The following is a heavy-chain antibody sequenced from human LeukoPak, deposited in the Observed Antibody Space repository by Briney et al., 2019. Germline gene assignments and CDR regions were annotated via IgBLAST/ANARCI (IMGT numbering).Heavy chain of an antibody. V-gene: IGHV3-23*01. CDR2: INSSGGK. Sequence: GGSLRLSCAASGFTFSSFAMSWVRQAPGKGLEWVTTINSSGGKNYAESVKGRFTISRDNSKKTLYLQMNSLRPEDTAVYHCTKGGSFSGSYYINWFDPWGQGTLATVSS. D-gene: IGHD3-10*01. J-gene: IGHJ5*02. CDR3: TKGGSFSGSYYINWFDP. CDR1: GFTFSSFA.